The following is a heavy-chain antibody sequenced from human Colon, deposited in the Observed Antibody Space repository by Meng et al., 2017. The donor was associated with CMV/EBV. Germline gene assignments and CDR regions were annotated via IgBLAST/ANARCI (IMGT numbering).Heavy chain of an antibody. J-gene: IGHJ4*02. CDR3: ARGGYSIGWAYDY. CDR2: INTKSGDP. V-gene: IGHV7-4-1*02. Sequence: KTSGYTLSTYAMNWVRQAPGQGPEWMRWINTKSGDPTYAQAFIGRFVFSLDTSVSTAYLQISSLKAEDTAVYYCARGGYSIGWAYDYWGQGTLVTVSS. CDR1: GYTLSTYA. D-gene: IGHD5-18*01.